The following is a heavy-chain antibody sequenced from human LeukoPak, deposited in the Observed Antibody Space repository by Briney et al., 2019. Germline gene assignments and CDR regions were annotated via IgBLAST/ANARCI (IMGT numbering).Heavy chain of an antibody. V-gene: IGHV4-34*01. CDR3: ARAVYGSGSLGDYFDY. CDR2: INHNGRT. D-gene: IGHD3-10*01. Sequence: PSETLSLTCAVSGGSFSGYYWTWIRQPPGKGLEWIGEINHNGRTNYNPSLKSRVIMSVDTSKNQFSLKLSSVTAADTAVYYCARAVYGSGSLGDYFDYWGQGTLVTVSS. CDR1: GGSFSGYY. J-gene: IGHJ4*02.